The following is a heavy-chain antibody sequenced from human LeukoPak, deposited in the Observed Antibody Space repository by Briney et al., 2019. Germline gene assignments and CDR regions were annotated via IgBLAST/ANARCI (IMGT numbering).Heavy chain of an antibody. V-gene: IGHV4-39*01. CDR2: ICYSGST. D-gene: IGHD2-2*01. CDR3: ARNMPSGDY. J-gene: IGHJ4*02. Sequence: KTSETLSLTCTVSGGSISSSSYYWGWIRQPPGKGLEWIGSICYSGSTYYNPSLKSRVTISVDTSKNQFSLKLSSVTAADTAVYYCARNMPSGDYWGQGTLVTVSS. CDR1: GGSISSSSYY.